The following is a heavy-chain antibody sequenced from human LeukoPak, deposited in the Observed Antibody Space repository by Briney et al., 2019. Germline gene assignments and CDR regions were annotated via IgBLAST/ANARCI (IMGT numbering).Heavy chain of an antibody. J-gene: IGHJ6*02. CDR1: GFTFSSYS. V-gene: IGHV3-21*01. CDR3: ARDRGSSWPYYYYGMDV. CDR2: ISSSSSYI. Sequence: PGGSLRLSCAASGFTFSSYSMNWVRQAPGKGLEWVSSISSSSSYIYYADSVKGRFTISRDNAKNSLYLQMNSLRAEDTAVYYCARDRGSSWPYYYYGMDVWGQGTTVTVSS. D-gene: IGHD6-13*01.